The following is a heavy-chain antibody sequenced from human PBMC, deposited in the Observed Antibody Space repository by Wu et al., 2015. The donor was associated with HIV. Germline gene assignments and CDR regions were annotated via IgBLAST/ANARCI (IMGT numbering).Heavy chain of an antibody. J-gene: IGHJ4*02. V-gene: IGHV1-2*02. CDR1: GYSFSDFH. CDR2: INHNGGGA. D-gene: IGHD6-19*01. CDR3: ARALRPVADALELDY. Sequence: QVQLVQSGAEMKKPGASVKVSCKASGYSFSDFHLHWVRQAPGQGLEWMGWINHNGGGATYAQKFQGRAAMTRGTSISTAFLELSGPRLDDTAIYYCARALRPVADALELDYWGQGTLVSVSS.